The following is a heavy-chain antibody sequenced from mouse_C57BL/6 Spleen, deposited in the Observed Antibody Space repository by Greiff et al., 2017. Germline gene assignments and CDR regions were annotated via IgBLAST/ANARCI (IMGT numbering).Heavy chain of an antibody. CDR1: GYTFTDYN. CDR2: INPNNGGT. J-gene: IGHJ3*01. Sequence: EVQLVESGPELVKPGASVKIPCKASGYTFTDYNMDWVKQSHGKSLEWIGDINPNNGGTIYNQKFMGKATLTVDKSSSTAYMELRSLTCEDTAVYYCGRDYYGSSPWFAYWGQGTLVTVSA. V-gene: IGHV1-18*01. D-gene: IGHD1-1*01. CDR3: GRDYYGSSPWFAY.